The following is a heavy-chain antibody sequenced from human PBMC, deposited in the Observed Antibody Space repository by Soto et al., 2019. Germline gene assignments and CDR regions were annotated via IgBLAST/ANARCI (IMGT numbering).Heavy chain of an antibody. V-gene: IGHV3-30*03. J-gene: IGHJ5*02. CDR3: AIGLVVVTKGWFDP. Sequence: PGGSLRLSCAASGFTFSSYGMHWVRQAPGKGLEWVAVISYDGSNKYYADSVKVRFTISRDNSKNTLYLQMNRLGAEDTAVYYCAIGLVVVTKGWFDPWGQGTLVTVSS. CDR1: GFTFSSYG. CDR2: ISYDGSNK. D-gene: IGHD3-22*01.